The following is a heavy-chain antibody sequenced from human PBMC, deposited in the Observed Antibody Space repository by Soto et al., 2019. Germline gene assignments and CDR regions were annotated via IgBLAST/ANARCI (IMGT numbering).Heavy chain of an antibody. CDR3: ARDQEQLRTSGWFDP. D-gene: IGHD6-6*01. CDR1: GGTFSSYA. Sequence: QVQLVQSGAEVKKPGSSVKVSCKASGGTFSSYAISWVRQAPGQGLEWMGGIIPIFGTANYAPQFQGRVTITADKSTSTAYMELSSLRSEDTAVYYCARDQEQLRTSGWFDPWGQGTLVTVSS. J-gene: IGHJ5*02. V-gene: IGHV1-69*06. CDR2: IIPIFGTA.